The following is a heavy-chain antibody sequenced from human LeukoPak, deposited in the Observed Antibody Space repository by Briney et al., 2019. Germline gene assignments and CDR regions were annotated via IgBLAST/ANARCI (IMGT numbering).Heavy chain of an antibody. D-gene: IGHD3-3*01. Sequence: ASVKVSCKASGYTFTSYGISWVRQAPGQGLEWMGWISAYNGNTNYAQKLQGRVTMTTDTSTSTAYMELRSLRSDDTAVYYCARNYYDFWSGYFSSFPLLDYWGQGTLVTVSS. J-gene: IGHJ4*02. V-gene: IGHV1-18*01. CDR2: ISAYNGNT. CDR3: ARNYYDFWSGYFSSFPLLDY. CDR1: GYTFTSYG.